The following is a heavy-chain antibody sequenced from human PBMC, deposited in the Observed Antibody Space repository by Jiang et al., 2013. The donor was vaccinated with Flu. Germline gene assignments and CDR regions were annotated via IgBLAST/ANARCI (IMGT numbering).Heavy chain of an antibody. Sequence: QPGRSLRLSCAASGFTFSSYAMHWVRQAPGKGLEWVAVISYDGNNKYYADSVKGRFTISRDNSKNTLYLQMNSLRAEDTAVYYCARVCRIVVVTAEAFDIWGQGTMVTVSS. CDR3: ARVCRIVVVTAEAFDI. CDR2: ISYDGNNK. D-gene: IGHD2-21*02. CDR1: GFTFSSYA. V-gene: IGHV3-30-3*01. J-gene: IGHJ3*02.